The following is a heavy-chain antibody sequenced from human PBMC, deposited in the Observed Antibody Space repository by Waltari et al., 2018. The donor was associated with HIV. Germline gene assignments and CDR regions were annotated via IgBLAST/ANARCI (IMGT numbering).Heavy chain of an antibody. V-gene: IGHV4-38-2*01. J-gene: IGHJ4*02. Sequence: QVQLQESGPGLVKPSETLSLTCGVSGSSISSDYYWGWIRQTPGKGLEWIGSIYHSGNTYYNPSLKSRVTISVDTSKNHFSLKLSSVTAADSAVYYCARGNGVRDGYNLVDYWGQGTLVTVSS. CDR3: ARGNGVRDGYNLVDY. CDR2: IYHSGNT. D-gene: IGHD5-12*01. CDR1: GSSISSDYY.